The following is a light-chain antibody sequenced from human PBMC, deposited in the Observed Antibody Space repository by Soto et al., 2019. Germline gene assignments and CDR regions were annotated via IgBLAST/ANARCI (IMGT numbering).Light chain of an antibody. V-gene: IGKV3-15*01. J-gene: IGKJ4*01. CDR1: QNVRSN. Sequence: IVMTQSPATLSVSPGERATLSCRASQNVRSNLAWYQQKPGQAPRLLIYGASTRATGIPARFSGSGSATEFTLTISSLQSEDFAVYDCQQYNNWPPLTFGGGTKVEIK. CDR2: GAS. CDR3: QQYNNWPPLT.